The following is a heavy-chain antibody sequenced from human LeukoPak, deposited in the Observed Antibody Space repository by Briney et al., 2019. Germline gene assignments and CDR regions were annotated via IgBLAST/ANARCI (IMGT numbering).Heavy chain of an antibody. J-gene: IGHJ4*02. CDR3: ARARGSSIAARTHFDY. V-gene: IGHV4-34*01. D-gene: IGHD6-6*01. CDR2: INHSGST. CDR1: GGSFSGYY. Sequence: SETLSLICAVYGGSFSGYYWSWIRQPPGKGLEWIGEINHSGSTNYNPSLKSRVTISVDTSKNQFSLKLSSVTAADTAVYYCARARGSSIAARTHFDYWGQGTLVTVSS.